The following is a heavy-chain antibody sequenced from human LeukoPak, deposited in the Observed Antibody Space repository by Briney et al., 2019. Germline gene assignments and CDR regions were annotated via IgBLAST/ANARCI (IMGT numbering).Heavy chain of an antibody. D-gene: IGHD2-8*01. Sequence: PSETLSLTCTVSGGSISSGSYYWSWLRQPAGKGLEWIGRIYTSGSTNYNPSLKSRVTISVDTSKNQFSLKLSSVTAADTAVYYCASSWRGWSVGYWGQGTLVTVSS. CDR3: ASSWRGWSVGY. CDR1: GGSISSGSYY. V-gene: IGHV4-61*02. CDR2: IYTSGST. J-gene: IGHJ4*02.